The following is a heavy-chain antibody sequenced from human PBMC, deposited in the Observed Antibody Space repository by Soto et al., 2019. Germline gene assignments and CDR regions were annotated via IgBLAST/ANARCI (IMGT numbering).Heavy chain of an antibody. CDR3: AAAPRKAVAAYYYYGMDV. J-gene: IGHJ6*02. CDR1: GSTFTSSA. Sequence: ASVKVSCKASGSTFTSSAVQWVRQARGQRLERIGWIVVGSGNTNYAQKFQERVTITRDMSTSTAYMELSSLRSEDTAVYYCAAAPRKAVAAYYYYGMDVWGQGTTVTVSS. CDR2: IVVGSGNT. V-gene: IGHV1-58*01. D-gene: IGHD6-19*01.